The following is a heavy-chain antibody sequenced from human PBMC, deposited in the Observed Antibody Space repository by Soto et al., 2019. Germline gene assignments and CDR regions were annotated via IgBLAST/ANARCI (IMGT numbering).Heavy chain of an antibody. Sequence: QVQLVESGGGVVQPGRSLRLSCAASGFTFSSYGMHWVRQAPGKGLEWVAVISYDGSNKYYADSVKGRFTISRDNSKNTLDLHMNSLRAEDRAVYYCAKWNGDYDYWGQGTLVTVSS. CDR3: AKWNGDYDY. J-gene: IGHJ4*02. CDR2: ISYDGSNK. CDR1: GFTFSSYG. V-gene: IGHV3-30*18. D-gene: IGHD4-17*01.